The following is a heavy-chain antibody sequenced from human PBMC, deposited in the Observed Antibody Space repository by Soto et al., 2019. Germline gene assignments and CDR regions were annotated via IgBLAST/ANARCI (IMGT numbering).Heavy chain of an antibody. CDR1: GFSFSNYG. CDR2: ISYDGNDK. V-gene: IGHV3-30*18. D-gene: IGHD2-15*01. Sequence: QVQLVESGGGVVQPGRSLRLSCVASGFSFSNYGMHWVRQAPGKGLEWVAIISYDGNDKNYADSVKGRFTISRDNSKNTLYLQMNSLRIEDTSVYYCAKDEPRRAVVVGAIDYWGQGTLVTVSS. J-gene: IGHJ4*02. CDR3: AKDEPRRAVVVGAIDY.